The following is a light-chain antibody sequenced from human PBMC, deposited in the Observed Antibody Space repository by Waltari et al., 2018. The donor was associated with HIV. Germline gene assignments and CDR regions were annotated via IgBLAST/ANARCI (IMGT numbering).Light chain of an antibody. CDR3: RQAFQTPRT. Sequence: IVMTPSPLRLPVLLDATASISSRSSQSLLHSTGTNYLDWYLQKPGQSPQLLIYLGSNRASAVLDSFSGSGAGTNLTIKKWREQAVDVGGDYRRQAFQTPRTIGQGTIVEIK. CDR2: LGS. J-gene: IGKJ1*01. V-gene: IGKV2-28*01. CDR1: QSLLHSTGTNY.